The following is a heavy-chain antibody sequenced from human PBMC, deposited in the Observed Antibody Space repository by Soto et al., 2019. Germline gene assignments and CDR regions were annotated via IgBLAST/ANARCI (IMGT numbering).Heavy chain of an antibody. D-gene: IGHD1-26*01. CDR1: GFTFSSYW. CDR3: ARDLRYRIYYYYYMDV. V-gene: IGHV3-7*01. J-gene: IGHJ6*03. Sequence: PGGSLRLSCGASGFTFSSYWMSWVRQAPGKGLEWVANIKQDGSEKYYVDSVKGRFTISRDNAKNSLYLQMNSLRAEDTAVYYCARDLRYRIYYYYYMDVWGKGTTVTVSS. CDR2: IKQDGSEK.